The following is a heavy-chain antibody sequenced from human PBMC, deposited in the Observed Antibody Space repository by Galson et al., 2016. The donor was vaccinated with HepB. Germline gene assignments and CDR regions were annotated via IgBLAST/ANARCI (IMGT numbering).Heavy chain of an antibody. V-gene: IGHV3-33*06. D-gene: IGHD5-24*01. CDR3: AKDPGRDGGMDV. Sequence: SLRLSCAVSGFTFEKYGVHWVRQAPGKGLDWVAVVWFDETTKYYADSVKGRFTISRDNSKNTVYLHMNSLRAEDTAVYYCAKDPGRDGGMDVWGQGTTVTVFS. CDR2: VWFDETTK. J-gene: IGHJ6*02. CDR1: GFTFEKYG.